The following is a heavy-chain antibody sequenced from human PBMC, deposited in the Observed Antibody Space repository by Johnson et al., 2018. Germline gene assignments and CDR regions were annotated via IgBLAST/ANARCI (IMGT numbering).Heavy chain of an antibody. CDR1: GYTFTSYY. J-gene: IGHJ3*02. D-gene: IGHD5-24*01. Sequence: QVQLVQSGAEVKKPGASVKVSCKASGYTFTSYYMHWVRQAPGQGLEWMGIINPSGGSTSYAQKFQGRVTMTRDTSTSTVYMELSSLRSEDTAVYYCARDWRDGYNRRLAFDIWGQGTMVTVSS. CDR2: INPSGGST. V-gene: IGHV1-46*01. CDR3: ARDWRDGYNRRLAFDI.